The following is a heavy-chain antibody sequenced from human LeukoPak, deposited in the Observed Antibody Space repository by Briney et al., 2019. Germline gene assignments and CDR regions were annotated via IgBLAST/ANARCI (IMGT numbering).Heavy chain of an antibody. J-gene: IGHJ3*02. CDR3: ARHAYYYDRSGSYEAFDI. D-gene: IGHD3-22*01. V-gene: IGHV4-59*08. Sequence: PSETLSLTCTVSGGSISSYYWSWIRQPPGKGLERSGSMYYSGSTNYKPSLKSRVTISVDTSKNQFSLKPSSVTAADTAVYYCARHAYYYDRSGSYEAFDIWGQGTMVTVSS. CDR2: MYYSGST. CDR1: GGSISSYY.